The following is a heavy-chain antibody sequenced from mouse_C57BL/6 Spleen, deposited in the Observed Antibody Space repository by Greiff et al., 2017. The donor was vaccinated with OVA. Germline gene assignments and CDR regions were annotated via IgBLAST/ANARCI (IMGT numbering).Heavy chain of an antibody. J-gene: IGHJ4*01. V-gene: IGHV1-82*01. D-gene: IGHD2-4*01. Sequence: LVESGPELVKPGASVKISCKASGYAFSSSWMNWVKQRPGKGLEWIGRIYPGDGDTNYNGKFKGKATLTADKSSSTAYMQLSSLTSEDSAVYFCARWYDYDWAMDYWGQGTSVTVSS. CDR2: IYPGDGDT. CDR1: GYAFSSSW. CDR3: ARWYDYDWAMDY.